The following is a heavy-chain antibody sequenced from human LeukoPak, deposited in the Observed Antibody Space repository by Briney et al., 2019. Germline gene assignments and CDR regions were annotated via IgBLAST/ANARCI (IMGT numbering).Heavy chain of an antibody. CDR1: GFTFSSYW. CDR2: IKQDGSEK. J-gene: IGHJ4*02. Sequence: GGSLRLSCAASGFTFSSYWMSWVRQAPGKGLERVANIKQDGSEKYNVDSVKGRFTISRDNAKNSLYLQMNSLRAEDTAVYYCASQYYGSGPWDYFDYWGQGTLVTVSS. D-gene: IGHD3-10*01. V-gene: IGHV3-7*01. CDR3: ASQYYGSGPWDYFDY.